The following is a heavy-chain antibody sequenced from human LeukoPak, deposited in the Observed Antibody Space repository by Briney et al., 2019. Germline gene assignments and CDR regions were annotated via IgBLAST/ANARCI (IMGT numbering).Heavy chain of an antibody. D-gene: IGHD5-18*01. J-gene: IGHJ5*02. CDR3: ARGGYSYTLNWFDP. CDR1: GVSITSHP. Sequence: PSGTLSLTCAVSGVSITSHPWNWIRQPPGKGLEWIGEINHSGSTNYNPSLKSRVTISVDTSKNQFSLKLSSVTAADTAVYYCARGGYSYTLNWFDPWGQGALVTVSS. V-gene: IGHV4-34*01. CDR2: INHSGST.